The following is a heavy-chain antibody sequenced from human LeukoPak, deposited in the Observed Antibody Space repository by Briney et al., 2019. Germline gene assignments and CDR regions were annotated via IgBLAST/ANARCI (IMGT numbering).Heavy chain of an antibody. Sequence: SETLSLTCTVSGGSISSYYWSWIRQPPGKGLEWIGYSYYSGSTNYNPALKSRVTISVDTSKNQFSLKLSSVTAADTAVYYCARDNIVVVPAATVGGNYYYDYYMDVWGKGTTVTVSS. V-gene: IGHV4-59*01. D-gene: IGHD2-2*01. CDR3: ARDNIVVVPAATVGGNYYYDYYMDV. J-gene: IGHJ6*03. CDR1: GGSISSYY. CDR2: SYYSGST.